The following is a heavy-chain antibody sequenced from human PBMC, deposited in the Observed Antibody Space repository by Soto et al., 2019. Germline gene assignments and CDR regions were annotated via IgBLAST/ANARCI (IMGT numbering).Heavy chain of an antibody. CDR1: GFSFSISP. CDR2: ISYDGTNK. CDR3: ARDPKTSGGQHWALNYFDS. J-gene: IGHJ4*02. Sequence: QVQLVESGGGVVQPGRSLRLSCAASGFSFSISPMHWVRQAPGKGPEWVALISYDGTNKFYADSVKGRFTISRDNSKSTLYLQVDSLRPEDAAVYYCARDPKTSGGQHWALNYFDSWGQGTLVTVSS. V-gene: IGHV3-30-3*01. D-gene: IGHD7-27*01.